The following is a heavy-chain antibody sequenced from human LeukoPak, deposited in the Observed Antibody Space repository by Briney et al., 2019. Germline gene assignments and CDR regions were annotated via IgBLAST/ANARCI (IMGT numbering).Heavy chain of an antibody. J-gene: IGHJ4*02. CDR2: IASNGGTK. CDR1: GFSFSTYT. CDR3: AREYCTTNNCYNWGLGY. V-gene: IGHV3-64*01. Sequence: PGRSLRLSCAASGFSFSTYTMRWVRQAPGKGLEYVSGIASNGGTKDYANSVKGRFTISRDNSKNTVYLQMGSLRAEDMAVYYCAREYCTTNNCYNWGLGYWGQGTLVTVSS. D-gene: IGHD2-2*02.